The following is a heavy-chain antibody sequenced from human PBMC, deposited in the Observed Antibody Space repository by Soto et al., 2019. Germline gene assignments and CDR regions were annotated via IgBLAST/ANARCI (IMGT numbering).Heavy chain of an antibody. J-gene: IGHJ4*02. Sequence: QVQLVQSGAEVKKPGASVKVSCKASGYTFTSYYMHWVRQAPGQELEWMGIINPSGGSTSYAQKCQGRVNMTRDTSTSTVYMELSSLRSEDTAVYYCARDEGYYDYVWGSFGNYWGQGTLVTVSS. CDR1: GYTFTSYY. CDR3: ARDEGYYDYVWGSFGNY. D-gene: IGHD3-16*01. CDR2: INPSGGST. V-gene: IGHV1-46*01.